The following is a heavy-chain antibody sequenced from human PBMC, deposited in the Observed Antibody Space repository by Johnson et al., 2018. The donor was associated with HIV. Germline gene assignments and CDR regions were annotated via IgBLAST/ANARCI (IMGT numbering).Heavy chain of an antibody. V-gene: IGHV3-53*01. J-gene: IGHJ3*02. CDR1: GFTVSSNY. Sequence: VQLVESGGGLIQPGGSLRLSCAASGFTVSSNYMSWVRQAPGKGLEWVSVIYDGGRTYYGDSVKGRFTISGDTSKNTLHLEMNSLRAEDTAMYYCARGTINMFRGVIGFDIWGQGTMVTVSS. D-gene: IGHD3-10*01. CDR3: ARGTINMFRGVIGFDI. CDR2: IYDGGRT.